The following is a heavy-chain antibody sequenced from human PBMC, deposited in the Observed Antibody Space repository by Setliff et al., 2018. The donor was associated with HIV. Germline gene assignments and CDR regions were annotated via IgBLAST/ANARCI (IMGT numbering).Heavy chain of an antibody. CDR1: GVSITSTNFY. V-gene: IGHV4-39*01. J-gene: IGHJ2*01. Sequence: SETLSLTCTVSGVSITSTNFYWGWIRQPPGKGLEGIGSISSGGNTYYNTSLKSRVTMAIDTSNNPLSLKSRSVTAADTSVYHCARLYLNAGGYWPSTYHYLDLWGRGTLVTVSS. D-gene: IGHD2-8*02. CDR3: ARLYLNAGGYWPSTYHYLDL. CDR2: ISSGGNT.